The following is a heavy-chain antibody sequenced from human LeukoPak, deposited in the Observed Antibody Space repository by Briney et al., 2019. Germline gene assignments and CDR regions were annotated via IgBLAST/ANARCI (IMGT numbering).Heavy chain of an antibody. D-gene: IGHD5-18*01. CDR3: AKGAQYSRDSLFDY. V-gene: IGHV3-23*01. CDR1: GFTFSNYA. CDR2: INGSGEYT. Sequence: PGGSLRLSCAASGFTFSNYAMNWVRQAPGKGLEWVSGINGSGEYTYCADSVKGRFTISRDNSNDTLYLQMSGLRAEDTAVYYCAKGAQYSRDSLFDYWGQGTLVTVSS. J-gene: IGHJ4*02.